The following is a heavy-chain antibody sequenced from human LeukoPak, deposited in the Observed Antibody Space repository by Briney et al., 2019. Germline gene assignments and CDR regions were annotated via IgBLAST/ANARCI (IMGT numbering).Heavy chain of an antibody. CDR3: AREGYDFWSGYPTLYYFDY. J-gene: IGHJ4*02. V-gene: IGHV3-7*01. D-gene: IGHD3-3*01. Sequence: GGSLRLSCAASGFTFSSYWMSWVRQAPGKGLEWVANIKQDGSEKYYVDSVKGRFTISRDNAKNSLYLQMNSLRAEDTAVYYCAREGYDFWSGYPTLYYFDYWGQETLVTVSS. CDR1: GFTFSSYW. CDR2: IKQDGSEK.